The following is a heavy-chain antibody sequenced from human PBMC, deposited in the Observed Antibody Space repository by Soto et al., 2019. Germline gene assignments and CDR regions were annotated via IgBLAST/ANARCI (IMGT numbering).Heavy chain of an antibody. V-gene: IGHV4-34*01. Sequence: PSETLSLTCAVYGGSFSGYYWSWIRQPPGKGLEWIGEINHSGSTNYNPSLKSRVTISVDTSKNQFSLKLSSVTAADTAVYYCAGIVVVVAATPWWFDPWGQGTLVTVSS. CDR2: INHSGST. CDR1: GGSFSGYY. D-gene: IGHD2-15*01. CDR3: AGIVVVVAATPWWFDP. J-gene: IGHJ5*02.